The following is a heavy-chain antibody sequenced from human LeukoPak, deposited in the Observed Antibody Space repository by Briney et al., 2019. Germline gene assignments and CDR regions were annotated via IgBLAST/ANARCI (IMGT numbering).Heavy chain of an antibody. CDR2: INHSGST. D-gene: IGHD6-6*01. J-gene: IGHJ4*02. CDR1: GGTFSGYY. V-gene: IGHV4-34*01. Sequence: SETVSLTCAVYGGTFSGYYWSWIRQPPGKGLEWIGEINHSGSTNYNPSLKSRVTISVDTSKNQFSLKLSSVTAADTAVYYCARGLSSSSRLDYWGQGTLVPVSS. CDR3: ARGLSSSSRLDY.